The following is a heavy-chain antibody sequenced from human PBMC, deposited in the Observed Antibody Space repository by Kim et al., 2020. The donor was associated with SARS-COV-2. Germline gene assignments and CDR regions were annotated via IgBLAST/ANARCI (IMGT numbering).Heavy chain of an antibody. Sequence: SETLSLTCTVSGGSVSSVNYYWVWVRQPPGKGLEWIGSINYSGTTYYSASLKSRLTISVDTSKNQSSLKHTSVTAADTAVFYCARLCVTPTICNYFDFWGQGILVTVSS. V-gene: IGHV4-39*01. CDR2: INYSGTT. D-gene: IGHD2-15*01. CDR1: GGSVSSVNYY. J-gene: IGHJ4*02. CDR3: ARLCVTPTICNYFDF.